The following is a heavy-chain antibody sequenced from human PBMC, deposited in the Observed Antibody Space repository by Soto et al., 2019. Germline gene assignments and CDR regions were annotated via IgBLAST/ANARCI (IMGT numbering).Heavy chain of an antibody. J-gene: IGHJ5*02. CDR2: VIPILGIA. Sequence: SVKVSCKASGGTFSSYTISWVRQAPGQGLEWMGRVIPILGIANYAQKFQGRPTTTDAKSTITDYIELSSLTSEDAAVYYCAAPLDIGLVPAALKHLARRANWFDPWGQGTLVTVPS. D-gene: IGHD2-2*01. CDR3: AAPLDIGLVPAALKHLARRANWFDP. CDR1: GGTFSSYT. V-gene: IGHV1-69*02.